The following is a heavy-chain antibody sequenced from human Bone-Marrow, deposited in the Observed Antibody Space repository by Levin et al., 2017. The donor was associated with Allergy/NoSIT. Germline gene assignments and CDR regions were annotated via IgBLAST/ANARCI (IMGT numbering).Heavy chain of an antibody. CDR3: ARDRRGTQYYYYYGMDV. J-gene: IGHJ6*02. D-gene: IGHD3-10*01. CDR2: ISYDGSNK. Sequence: GGSLRLSCAASGFTFSSYAMHWVRQAPGKGLEWVAVISYDGSNKYYADSVKGRFTISRDNSKNTLYLQMNSLRAEDTAVYYCARDRRGTQYYYYYGMDVWGQGTTVTVSS. V-gene: IGHV3-30*04. CDR1: GFTFSSYA.